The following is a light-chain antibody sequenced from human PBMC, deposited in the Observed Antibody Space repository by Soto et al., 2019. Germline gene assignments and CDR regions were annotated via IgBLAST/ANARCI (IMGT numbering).Light chain of an antibody. CDR1: QTITNY. Sequence: DIQMTQSPSSLSASVGDRVTITCRASQTITNYLNWYQQKPGKAPKLLIYAASTLLSGVPSRFTGGGSGTDFTLTIDSLQPEDFATYFCQQSYRYPWTFGQGTKVEI. CDR3: QQSYRYPWT. J-gene: IGKJ1*01. V-gene: IGKV1-39*01. CDR2: AAS.